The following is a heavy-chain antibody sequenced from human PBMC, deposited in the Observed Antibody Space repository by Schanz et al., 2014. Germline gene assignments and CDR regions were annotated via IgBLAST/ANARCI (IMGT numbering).Heavy chain of an antibody. CDR3: ASIAVGLGGYYYSAMDV. D-gene: IGHD2-21*01. CDR2: IDPTDSYT. J-gene: IGHJ6*02. Sequence: EVQLVQSGAEVKEPGESLRISCKGSGYNFPSFWINWVRQMPGKGLEWMGRIDPTDSYTNYSPSFQGHVTISADKSTNTAYLQWSSLKASDTAIYYCASIAVGLGGYYYSAMDVWGQGTTVIVSS. V-gene: IGHV5-10-1*03. CDR1: GYNFPSFW.